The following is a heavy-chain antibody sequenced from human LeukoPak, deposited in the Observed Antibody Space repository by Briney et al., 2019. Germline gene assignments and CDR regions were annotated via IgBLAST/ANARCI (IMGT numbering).Heavy chain of an antibody. CDR2: IWYDGSYK. D-gene: IGHD1-26*01. CDR1: GFTFSSYG. Sequence: PGRSLRLSCAASGFTFSSYGMHWVRQAPGKGLEWVAVIWYDGSYKYYADSVKGRFTISRDNSKNTLYLQMNSLRAEDTAVYYCARGEVGATLTDYWGQGTQVIVSS. V-gene: IGHV3-33*01. J-gene: IGHJ4*02. CDR3: ARGEVGATLTDY.